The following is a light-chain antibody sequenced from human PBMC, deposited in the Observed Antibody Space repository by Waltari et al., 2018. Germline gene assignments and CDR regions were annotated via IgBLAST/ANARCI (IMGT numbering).Light chain of an antibody. V-gene: IGLV2-14*03. J-gene: IGLJ3*02. CDR3: SSYINTYTWV. CDR1: SSDVGGSNF. CDR2: DVT. Sequence: SALTQPASVSGSPGQSITISSTGTSSDVGGSNFASWYHQHPGNAPKLMIYDVTKRPSGVSYRFSGSKSDTTASLTISGLQAEDEADYYCSSYINTYTWVFGGGTKLTVL.